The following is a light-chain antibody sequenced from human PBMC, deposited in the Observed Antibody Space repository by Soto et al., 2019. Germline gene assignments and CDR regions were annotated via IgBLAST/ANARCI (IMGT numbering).Light chain of an antibody. J-gene: IGKJ4*01. CDR1: QSVSSSY. V-gene: IGKV3-20*01. Sequence: EIVLTQSPGTLSLSPGERATLSCRASQSVSSSYLAWYQQKPGQAPRLLIYGASSRATGIPDRFSGSGSGTDFTLTISRLEPEDFAVYYCQQYGSSRFGGGTKVESK. CDR2: GAS. CDR3: QQYGSSR.